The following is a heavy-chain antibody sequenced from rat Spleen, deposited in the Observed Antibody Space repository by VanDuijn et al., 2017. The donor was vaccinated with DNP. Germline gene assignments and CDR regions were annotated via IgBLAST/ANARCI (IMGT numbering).Heavy chain of an antibody. CDR1: GFIFSNYW. V-gene: IGHV5-31*01. CDR3: ARRDY. CDR2: ISTGGGDT. Sequence: EVKLVESGGGLVQPGRSLKLSCVASGFIFSNYWMTWIRQAPGKGLEWVASISTGGGDTYYRDSVKGRFTISRDNAKSTLYLQMDSLKSEDMATYYCARRDYWGQGVMVTVSS. J-gene: IGHJ2*01.